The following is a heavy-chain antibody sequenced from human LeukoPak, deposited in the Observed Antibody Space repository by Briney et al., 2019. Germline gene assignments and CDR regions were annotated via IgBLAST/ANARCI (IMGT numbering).Heavy chain of an antibody. D-gene: IGHD2-15*01. J-gene: IGHJ2*01. Sequence: ASVKVSRKASGYTFTSYSMHWVRQAPGQGLEWMGIINPSGGSTSYAQKFQGRVTMTRDTSTSTVYMELSSLRSEDTAVYYCASDRDCSGGSCYSGFFDLWGRGTLVTVSS. CDR3: ASDRDCSGGSCYSGFFDL. CDR2: INPSGGST. V-gene: IGHV1-46*01. CDR1: GYTFTSYS.